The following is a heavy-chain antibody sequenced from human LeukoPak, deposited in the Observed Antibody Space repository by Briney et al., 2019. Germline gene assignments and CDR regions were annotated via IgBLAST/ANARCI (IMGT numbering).Heavy chain of an antibody. D-gene: IGHD3-22*01. CDR1: GFTFSSYA. V-gene: IGHV3-23*01. CDR2: ISGSGGST. Sequence: GGSLRLSCAASGFTFSSYAMSWVRQAPGKGLEWVSAISGSGGSTYYADSVKGRFTISRDNSKNTLYLQMNSLRAEDTAVYYCAKGHAIYSSGYYYNYWGQGTLVTVFS. CDR3: AKGHAIYSSGYYYNY. J-gene: IGHJ4*02.